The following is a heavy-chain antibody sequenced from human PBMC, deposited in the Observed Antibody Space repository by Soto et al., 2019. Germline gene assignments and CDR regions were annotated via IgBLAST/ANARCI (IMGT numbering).Heavy chain of an antibody. CDR3: AREISYVSGGHLYYGMDV. J-gene: IGHJ6*02. Sequence: PGGSLRLSCAASGFTFSSYGMHWVRQAPGKGLEWVAVIWYDGSNKYYADSVKGRFTISRDNAKNSLYLQMNSLRAEDTAVYYCAREISYVSGGHLYYGMDVLGQGTAVTVSS. V-gene: IGHV3-33*01. CDR1: GFTFSSYG. D-gene: IGHD3-16*01. CDR2: IWYDGSNK.